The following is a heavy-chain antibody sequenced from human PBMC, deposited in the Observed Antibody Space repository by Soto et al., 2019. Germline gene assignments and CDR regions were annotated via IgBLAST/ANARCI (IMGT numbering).Heavy chain of an antibody. V-gene: IGHV4-59*02. CDR1: GASVSSYY. Sequence: QVQLQESGPGLLKPSETLSLTCAVSGASVSSYYWSWIRQPPGKGLEWIGYVYYNGDTKYNPTLKSRVTISLDTSKNQFSLKLNSVTTADTAVYFCARDRYSSSPDFDYGGQGTLVTVSS. CDR3: ARDRYSSSPDFDY. CDR2: VYYNGDT. D-gene: IGHD6-6*01. J-gene: IGHJ4*02.